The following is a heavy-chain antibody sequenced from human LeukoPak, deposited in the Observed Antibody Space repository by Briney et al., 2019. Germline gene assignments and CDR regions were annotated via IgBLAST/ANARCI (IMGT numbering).Heavy chain of an antibody. CDR2: IYHSGST. Sequence: SETLSLTCAVSGGSISSGGYSWSWIRQPPGKGLEWIGYIYHSGSTYYNPSLKSRVTISVDRSKNQFSLKLSSVTAADTAVYYCARGATYYYDSSGYAVDYWGQGTLVTVSS. V-gene: IGHV4-30-2*01. J-gene: IGHJ4*02. D-gene: IGHD3-22*01. CDR1: GGSISSGGYS. CDR3: ARGATYYYDSSGYAVDY.